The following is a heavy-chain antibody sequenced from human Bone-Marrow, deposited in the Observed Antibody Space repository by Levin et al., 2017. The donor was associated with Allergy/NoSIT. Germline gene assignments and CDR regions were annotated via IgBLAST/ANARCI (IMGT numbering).Heavy chain of an antibody. D-gene: IGHD2-15*01. CDR3: ARDLACSDDSWLLCLIW. CDR2: IHTNTGNP. V-gene: IGHV7-4-1*02. J-gene: IGHJ4*02. Sequence: ASVKVSCKASGYRFSRYGINWVRQAPGQGLEWMGWIHTNTGNPTYAQGFTGRFVFSLDTSVNTAYLEISSLKAEDTAVYYCARDLACSDDSWLLCLIWWGQGTLVTVSS. CDR1: GYRFSRYG.